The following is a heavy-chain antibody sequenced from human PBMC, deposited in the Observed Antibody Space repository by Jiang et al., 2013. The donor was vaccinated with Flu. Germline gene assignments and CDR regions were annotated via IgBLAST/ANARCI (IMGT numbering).Heavy chain of an antibody. V-gene: IGHV4-39*06. CDR1: GGSISSSSYY. J-gene: IGHJ6*02. CDR3: ARASKRSVVGRSGMDV. Sequence: GSGLVKPSETLSLTCTVSGGSISSSSYYWGWIRQPPGKGLEWIGNIYYSGNTFYNPSLTSRVTISLDTSKKQFPLKLSSVTAADTAVYYCARASKRSVVGRSGMDVWGQGTTVTVS. CDR2: IYYSGNT. D-gene: IGHD2-15*01.